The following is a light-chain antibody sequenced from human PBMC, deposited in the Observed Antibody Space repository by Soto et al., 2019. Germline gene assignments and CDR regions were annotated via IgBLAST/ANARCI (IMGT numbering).Light chain of an antibody. CDR2: GAS. J-gene: IGKJ4*01. V-gene: IGKV3-15*01. CDR3: QQYNHWPPLT. CDR1: QRVSGN. Sequence: IVLTQSPSTLSVSPCERSTLFFMASQRVSGNLAWYQQKPGQAPRLLMYGASIRATGFPDRFSGSGSGTEFTLTISSLQSEDFAVYYCQQYNHWPPLTFGGGTKVDI.